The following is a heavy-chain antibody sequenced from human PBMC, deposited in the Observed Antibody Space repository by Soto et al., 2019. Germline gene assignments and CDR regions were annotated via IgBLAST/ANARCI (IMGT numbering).Heavy chain of an antibody. Sequence: GGSLRLSCAASEFTFSNYAMSGVRQAPGKVLEWVSAISYGGGTTYYADSVKGRFTISRDNSKNTLYLQMNSLRAEDTAVYYCAKNPGYYYDSTGYHFDYWGQGTLVTVSS. CDR2: ISYGGGTT. J-gene: IGHJ4*02. CDR1: EFTFSNYA. D-gene: IGHD3-22*01. V-gene: IGHV3-23*01. CDR3: AKNPGYYYDSTGYHFDY.